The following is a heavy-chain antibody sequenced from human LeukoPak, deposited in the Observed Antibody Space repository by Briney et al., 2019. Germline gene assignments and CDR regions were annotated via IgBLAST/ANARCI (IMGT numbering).Heavy chain of an antibody. J-gene: IGHJ4*02. D-gene: IGHD2-15*01. V-gene: IGHV4-59*01. CDR2: IYYSGST. Sequence: SETLSLTCTVSGGSISSYYWSWIRQHPGKRLEWIGYIYYSGSTNYNPSLKSRVTISVDTSKNQFSLKLSPVTAADTAVYYCARALGYCSGGSCSYFDYWGQGTLVTVSS. CDR3: ARALGYCSGGSCSYFDY. CDR1: GGSISSYY.